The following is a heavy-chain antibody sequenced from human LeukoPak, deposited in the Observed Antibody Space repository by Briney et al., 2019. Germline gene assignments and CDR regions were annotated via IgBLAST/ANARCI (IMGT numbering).Heavy chain of an antibody. D-gene: IGHD3-3*01. CDR3: AKDRHGVTS. V-gene: IGHV3-23*01. CDR1: GFTFSSYA. Sequence: GGSLRLSCGASGFTFSSYAMSWVRQAPGKGLEWVSVISSTGGSTFYADSVKGRFTISRDNSKSTLFLQMNTLRAEDTAIYYCAKDRHGVTSGGQGTLVTVSS. J-gene: IGHJ4*02. CDR2: ISSTGGST.